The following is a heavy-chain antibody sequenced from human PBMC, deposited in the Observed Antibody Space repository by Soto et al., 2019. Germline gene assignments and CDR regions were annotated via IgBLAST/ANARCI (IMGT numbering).Heavy chain of an antibody. CDR3: XXERVAEMATGXXXXN. CDR2: IIPLFGTP. V-gene: IGHV1-69*01. Sequence: QVHLVQSGAEVKKPGSSVKVSCKTSGGTFSDLAFSWVRQAPRQGLEWVGGIIPLFGTPNYAREFQGRVSISADESSNTVYMELRSLRSEDTXXXXXXXERVAEMATGXXXXNWGQ. D-gene: IGHD5-12*01. J-gene: IGHJ1*01. CDR1: GGTFSDLA.